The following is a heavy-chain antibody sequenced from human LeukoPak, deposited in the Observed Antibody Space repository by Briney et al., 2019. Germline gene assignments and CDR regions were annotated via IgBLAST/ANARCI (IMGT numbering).Heavy chain of an antibody. J-gene: IGHJ6*03. Sequence: SETLSLTCTVSGGSISSYYWSWIRQPPGKGLEWIGNIYYSGSTNYNPSLKSRVTISVDTSKNQFSLKLSSVTAADTAVFYCARIRVGADYYYYMDVWGKGTTVTVSS. CDR2: IYYSGST. CDR3: ARIRVGADYYYYMDV. D-gene: IGHD1-26*01. CDR1: GGSISSYY. V-gene: IGHV4-59*12.